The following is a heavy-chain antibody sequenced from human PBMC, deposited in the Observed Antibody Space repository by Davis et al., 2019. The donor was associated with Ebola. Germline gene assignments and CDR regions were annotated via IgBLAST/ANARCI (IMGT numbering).Heavy chain of an antibody. V-gene: IGHV3-43*02. CDR1: GFTFDDYA. CDR2: ISGDGGST. CDR3: AKVRGPGYSSSWYFDY. D-gene: IGHD6-13*01. Sequence: GESLKISCAASGFTFDDYAMHWVRHAPGKGLEWVSLISGDGGSTYYADSVKGRFTISRDNSKNSLYLQMNSLRTEDTALYYCAKVRGPGYSSSWYFDYWGQGTLVTVSS. J-gene: IGHJ4*02.